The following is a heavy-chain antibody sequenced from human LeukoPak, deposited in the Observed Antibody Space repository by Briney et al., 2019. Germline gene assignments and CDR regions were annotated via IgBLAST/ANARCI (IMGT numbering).Heavy chain of an antibody. CDR2: IKQDGSEK. J-gene: IGHJ4*02. V-gene: IGHV3-7*03. CDR3: ASIAAAGHLDY. D-gene: IGHD6-13*01. CDR1: GFTFSSYW. Sequence: GGSLRLSCAASGFTFSSYWMTWVRQAPGKGLEWVANIKQDGSEKNYVDSVKGRFTIPRDNAKNSLYLQMNSLRAEDTAVYYCASIAAAGHLDYWGQGTLVTVSS.